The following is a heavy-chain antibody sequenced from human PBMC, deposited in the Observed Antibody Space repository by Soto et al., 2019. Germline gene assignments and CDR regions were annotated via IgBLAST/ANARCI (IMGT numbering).Heavy chain of an antibody. CDR1: GFTFSSYA. Sequence: GGSLRLSCAASGFTFSSYAMSWVRQAPGKGLEWVSAISGSGGSTYYADSVKGRFTISRDNSKNTLYLQMNSLRAEDTAVYYCAKLATWEIQLGVYFDYWGQGTLVTVSS. CDR2: ISGSGGST. J-gene: IGHJ4*02. D-gene: IGHD5-18*01. V-gene: IGHV3-23*01. CDR3: AKLATWEIQLGVYFDY.